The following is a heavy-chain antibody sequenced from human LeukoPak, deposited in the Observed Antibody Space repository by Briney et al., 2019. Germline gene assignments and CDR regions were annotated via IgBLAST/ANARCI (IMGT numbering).Heavy chain of an antibody. D-gene: IGHD3-22*01. CDR1: GFIFDSYN. CDR2: ISSSSNTI. Sequence: GGSLRLSCAASGFIFDSYNMNWVRQAPGKGLEWVSHISSSSNTIYYADSVKGRFTISRDNAKNSLFLQMNSLRDEDTAVYYCARALSQYYYDSSSAYWGQGTLVTVSS. V-gene: IGHV3-48*02. CDR3: ARALSQYYYDSSSAY. J-gene: IGHJ4*02.